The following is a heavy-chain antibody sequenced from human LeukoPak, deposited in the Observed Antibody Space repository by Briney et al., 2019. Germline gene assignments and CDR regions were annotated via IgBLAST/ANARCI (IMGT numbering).Heavy chain of an antibody. V-gene: IGHV4-59*01. Sequence: SETLSLTCTVSGGSISSYYWSWIRQPPGKGLEWIGYIYYSGSTNYNPSLKSRVTISVDTSKNQFSLKLSSVTAADTAVYYCARGSVAGRIVGYWGQGTLVTVSS. CDR1: GGSISSYY. CDR3: ARGSVAGRIVGY. CDR2: IYYSGST. D-gene: IGHD6-19*01. J-gene: IGHJ4*02.